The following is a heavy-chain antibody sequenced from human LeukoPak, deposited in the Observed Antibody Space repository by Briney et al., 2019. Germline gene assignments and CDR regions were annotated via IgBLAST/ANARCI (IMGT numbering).Heavy chain of an antibody. D-gene: IGHD4-11*01. Sequence: ASVKVSCKVSGYTLTELSMHWVRQAPGKGLEWMGGFGPEDGETIYAQKFQGRVTMTEDTSTDTAYMELSSLRSEDTAVYYCATGYTVTTFLRLEPLDYRGQGTLVTVS. V-gene: IGHV1-24*01. J-gene: IGHJ4*02. CDR3: ATGYTVTTFLRLEPLDY. CDR2: FGPEDGET. CDR1: GYTLTELS.